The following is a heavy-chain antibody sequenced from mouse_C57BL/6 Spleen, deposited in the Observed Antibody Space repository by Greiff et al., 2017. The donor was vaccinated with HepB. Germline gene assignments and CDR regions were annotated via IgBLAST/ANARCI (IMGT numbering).Heavy chain of an antibody. V-gene: IGHV1-39*01. J-gene: IGHJ3*01. CDR1: GYSFTDYN. Sequence: EVQLQQSGPELVKPGASVKISCKASGYSFTDYNMNWVKQSNGKSLEWIGVINPNYGTTSYNQKFKGKATLTVDQSSSPASMQLNSLTSEDSAVYYCAKDYGSSLAWFAYWGQGTLVTVSA. D-gene: IGHD1-1*01. CDR3: AKDYGSSLAWFAY. CDR2: INPNYGTT.